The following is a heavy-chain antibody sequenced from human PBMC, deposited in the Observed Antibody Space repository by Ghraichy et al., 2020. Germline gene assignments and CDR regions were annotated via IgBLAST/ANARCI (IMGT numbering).Heavy chain of an antibody. D-gene: IGHD6-6*01. J-gene: IGHJ6*02. Sequence: GGSLRLSCAASEFTFSSYGMHWVRQAPGKGLEWVAVIWYDGSNKYYADSVKGRFTISRDNSKNTLYLQMNSLRAEDTAVYYCARAVGAARPSSYYYYGMDVWGQGTTVTVSS. CDR2: IWYDGSNK. CDR1: EFTFSSYG. V-gene: IGHV3-33*08. CDR3: ARAVGAARPSSYYYYGMDV.